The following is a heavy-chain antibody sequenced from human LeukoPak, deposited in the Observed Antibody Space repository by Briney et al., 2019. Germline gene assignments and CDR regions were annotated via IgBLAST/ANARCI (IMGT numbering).Heavy chain of an antibody. Sequence: GGSLRLSCAASGFTFSSYWMSWVRQAPGKGLEWVANIKQDGSEKYYVDSVKGRFTISRDNAKNSLYLQMNSLRAEDTAVYYCATTYSSSFRVYWGQGTLVTVSS. CDR2: IKQDGSEK. CDR1: GFTFSSYW. J-gene: IGHJ4*02. D-gene: IGHD6-13*01. V-gene: IGHV3-7*01. CDR3: ATTYSSSFRVY.